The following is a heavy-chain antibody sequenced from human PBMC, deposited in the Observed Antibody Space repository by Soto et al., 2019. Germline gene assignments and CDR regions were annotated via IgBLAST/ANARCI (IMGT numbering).Heavy chain of an antibody. Sequence: QVQLQESGPGLVRPSGALSVTCAVSGDSISRSHWWSWVRQSPGKGLEWIGEISHSGITNYNLSLKSRVTISGDKSKNQLSLKLTSVTAADTAVYYCARVRYDRSGFDHWGQGTLVSVSS. CDR1: GDSISRSHW. J-gene: IGHJ4*02. V-gene: IGHV4-4*02. CDR2: ISHSGIT. D-gene: IGHD3-22*01. CDR3: ARVRYDRSGFDH.